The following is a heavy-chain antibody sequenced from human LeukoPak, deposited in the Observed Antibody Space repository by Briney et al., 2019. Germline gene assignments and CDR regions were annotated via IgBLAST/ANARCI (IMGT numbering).Heavy chain of an antibody. J-gene: IGHJ4*02. CDR1: GYTFTDYF. CDR2: INPNSGGT. V-gene: IGHV1-2*02. D-gene: IGHD6-19*01. CDR3: ARVKGSSGWIDY. Sequence: ASVKVSCKASGYTFTDYFLHWVRQAPGQGLEWMGWINPNSGGTNYAQKFQGRVTMTKDTSISTAYMELSRLRSDDTAVYYCARVKGSSGWIDYWGQGTLVTVSS.